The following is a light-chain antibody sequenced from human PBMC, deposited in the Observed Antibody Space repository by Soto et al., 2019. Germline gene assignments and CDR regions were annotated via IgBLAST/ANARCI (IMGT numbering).Light chain of an antibody. CDR3: QQYNSYSEA. V-gene: IGKV1-5*03. CDR1: QTISSW. CDR2: KAS. J-gene: IGKJ1*01. Sequence: DIQMTQSPSTLSVSVGDRVTITCRASQTISSWLAWYQQKPGKAPKLLIYKASTLKSGVPSRFSGSGSGTEFTRTISSLQPDDFATYYCQQYNSYSEAFGQGTK.